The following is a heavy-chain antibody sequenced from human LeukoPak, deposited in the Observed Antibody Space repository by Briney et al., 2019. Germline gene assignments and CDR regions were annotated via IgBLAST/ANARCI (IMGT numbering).Heavy chain of an antibody. J-gene: IGHJ4*02. CDR3: AKRGVVIRVILVGFHKEAYYFDS. V-gene: IGHV3-23*01. CDR1: GITLSNYG. Sequence: GGSLRLSCAVSGITLSNYGMSWVRQAPGKGLGWVAGISGSGGTTNYADSVKGRFTISRDNPKNTLYLQMNSLRAEDTAVYFCAKRGVVIRVILVGFHKEAYYFDSWGQGALVTVSS. D-gene: IGHD3-22*01. CDR2: ISGSGGTT.